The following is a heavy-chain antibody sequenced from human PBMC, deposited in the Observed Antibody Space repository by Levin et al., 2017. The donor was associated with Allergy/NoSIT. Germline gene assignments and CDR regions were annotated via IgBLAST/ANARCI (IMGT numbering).Heavy chain of an antibody. CDR3: AQAGIAVAGTGYDF. Sequence: SGPTLVKPTQTLTLTCTFSGFSLSTSGVGVGWIRQPPGKALEWLALIYWDDDKRYSPSLKSRLTITKDTSKNQVVLTMTNMDPVDTATYYCAQAGIAVAGTGYDFWGQGTLVTVSS. CDR1: GFSLSTSGVG. D-gene: IGHD6-19*01. V-gene: IGHV2-5*02. CDR2: IYWDDDK. J-gene: IGHJ4*02.